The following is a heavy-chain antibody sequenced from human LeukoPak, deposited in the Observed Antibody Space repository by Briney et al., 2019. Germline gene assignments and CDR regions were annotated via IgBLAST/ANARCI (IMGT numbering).Heavy chain of an antibody. CDR1: GYTFTGYY. CDR2: INPSGGST. D-gene: IGHD3-22*01. J-gene: IGHJ6*03. V-gene: IGHV1-46*01. CDR3: AREGFYDSSGSYYYYYMDV. Sequence: ASVKVSCKASGYTFTGYYMHWVRQAPGQGLEWMGIINPSGGSTSYAQKFQGRVTMTRDTSTSTVYMELSSLRSEDTAVYYCAREGFYDSSGSYYYYYMDVWGKGTTVTISS.